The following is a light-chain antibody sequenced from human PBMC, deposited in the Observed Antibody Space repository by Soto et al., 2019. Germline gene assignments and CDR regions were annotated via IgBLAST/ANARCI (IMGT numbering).Light chain of an antibody. CDR2: TNN. J-gene: IGLJ2*01. V-gene: IGLV1-40*01. CDR1: SSNIGTNYD. CDR3: QSYDSSLRVV. Sequence: QSVLTQPPSVSEAPGQRVTISCTGTSSNIGTNYDVHWYQHIPGTAPKLLIYTNNNRPSGVPDRFSGSKSGTSASLAITGLQAEDEADYYCQSYDSSLRVVFGGGTKLTVL.